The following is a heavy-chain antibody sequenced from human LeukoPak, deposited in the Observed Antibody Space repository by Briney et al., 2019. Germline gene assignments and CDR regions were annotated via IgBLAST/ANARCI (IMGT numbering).Heavy chain of an antibody. D-gene: IGHD5-12*01. J-gene: IGHJ4*02. CDR2: MNPNSGNT. V-gene: IGHV1-8*01. Sequence: GASVKVSCKASGYTFTSYDINWVRQATGQGLEWMGWMNPNSGNTGYAQKFQGRVTMTRNTSISTAYMELSSLRAEDTAVYYCANANKVGRVATTHYWGQGTLVTVSS. CDR1: GYTFTSYD. CDR3: ANANKVGRVATTHY.